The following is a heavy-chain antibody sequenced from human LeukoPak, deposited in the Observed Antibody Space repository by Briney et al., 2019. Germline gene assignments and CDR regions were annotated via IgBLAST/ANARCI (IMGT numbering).Heavy chain of an antibody. V-gene: IGHV3-23*01. D-gene: IGHD6-25*01. CDR3: AKAVQRLEYYYYGMDV. Sequence: GGSLRLSCAASGFTFNNYAMSWVRQAPGKGLEWVSAISGSGGSTYYADSVKGRFTISRDNSKSTLYLQMNSLRAEDTAVYYCAKAVQRLEYYYYGMDVWGQGTTVTVSS. CDR2: ISGSGGST. CDR1: GFTFNNYA. J-gene: IGHJ6*02.